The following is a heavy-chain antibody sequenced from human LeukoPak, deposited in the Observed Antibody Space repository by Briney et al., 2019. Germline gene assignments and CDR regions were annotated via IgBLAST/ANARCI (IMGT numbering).Heavy chain of an antibody. CDR2: ISGSGGST. CDR3: AKDRRGYSYGPDY. CDR1: GFTFTSYA. V-gene: IGHV3-23*01. J-gene: IGHJ4*02. Sequence: GGSLRLSCVASGFTFTSYAMSWVRQAPGKGLEWVSVISGSGGSTYYVDSVKGRFTISRDNSKNTLYLQMNSLRAEDTAVYYCAKDRRGYSYGPDYWGQGTLVTVSS. D-gene: IGHD5-18*01.